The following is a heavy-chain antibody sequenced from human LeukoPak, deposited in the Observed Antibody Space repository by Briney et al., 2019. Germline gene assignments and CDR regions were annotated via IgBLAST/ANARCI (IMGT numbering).Heavy chain of an antibody. CDR3: AKAYCSGGSCYYFDY. CDR2: ISWNSGNI. V-gene: IGHV3-9*01. D-gene: IGHD2-15*01. CDR1: GFTFSSYW. J-gene: IGHJ4*02. Sequence: GGSLRLSCAASGFTFSSYWMSWVRQAPGKGLEWVSGISWNSGNIGYADSVKGRFTISRENAKNSLYLQMNSLRAEDTALYYCAKAYCSGGSCYYFDYWGQGTLVTVSS.